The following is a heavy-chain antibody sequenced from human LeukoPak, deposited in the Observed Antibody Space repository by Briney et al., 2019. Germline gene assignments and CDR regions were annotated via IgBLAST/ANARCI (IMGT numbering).Heavy chain of an antibody. Sequence: SQTLSLTCTVSGGSISSGDYYWSWIRQPPGKGLEWIGYIYYSGSTNYNPSLKSRVTISVDTSKNQFSPKLSSVTAADTAVYYCAREWGYCSSTSCYQYYYYYYMDVWGKGTTVTVSS. CDR3: AREWGYCSSTSCYQYYYYYYMDV. CDR1: GGSISSGDYY. CDR2: IYYSGST. D-gene: IGHD2-2*01. J-gene: IGHJ6*03. V-gene: IGHV4-30-4*08.